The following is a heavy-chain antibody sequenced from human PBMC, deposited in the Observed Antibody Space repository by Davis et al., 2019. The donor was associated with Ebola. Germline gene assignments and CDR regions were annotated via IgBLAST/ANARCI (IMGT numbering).Heavy chain of an antibody. Sequence: GESPKTPCDVPGFSVSGQYMSWVRQAPGKGLEWVSTLGTSADTYYADSVKGRFTISRDNSKNTLYLQMNGLRVEDTAIYYCARHVDTAMVRTPSMDVWGQGTTVTVSS. V-gene: IGHV3-53*01. D-gene: IGHD5-18*01. J-gene: IGHJ6*02. CDR3: ARHVDTAMVRTPSMDV. CDR1: GFSVSGQY. CDR2: LGTSADT.